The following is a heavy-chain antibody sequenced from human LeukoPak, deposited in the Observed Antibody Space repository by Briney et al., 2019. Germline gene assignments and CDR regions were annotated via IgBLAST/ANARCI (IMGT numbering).Heavy chain of an antibody. D-gene: IGHD5-24*01. CDR2: IYYSGST. Sequence: PSQTLSLTCTVSGGSISSGGYYWSWIRQHPGKGLEWIGYIYYSGSTYYNPSLKSRVTISVDTSKNQFSLKLSSVTAADTAVYYCARREMATAVLFDYWGQGTLVTVSS. V-gene: IGHV4-31*03. CDR3: ARREMATAVLFDY. J-gene: IGHJ4*02. CDR1: GGSISSGGYY.